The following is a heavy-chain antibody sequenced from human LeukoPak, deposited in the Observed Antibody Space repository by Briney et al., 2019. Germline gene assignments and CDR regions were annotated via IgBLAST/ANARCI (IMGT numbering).Heavy chain of an antibody. Sequence: GGSLRLSCAASGFTVSSTHMVWVRQAPGKGLQWVSVTYTGGNSYYAGSVKGRFIISRDISKNTLYLQMNSLRAEDSALYYCARGGRGSAAVVAPRSFDIWGQGTMVTVSS. V-gene: IGHV3-53*01. J-gene: IGHJ3*02. CDR3: ARGGRGSAAVVAPRSFDI. CDR2: TYTGGNS. D-gene: IGHD3-22*01. CDR1: GFTVSSTH.